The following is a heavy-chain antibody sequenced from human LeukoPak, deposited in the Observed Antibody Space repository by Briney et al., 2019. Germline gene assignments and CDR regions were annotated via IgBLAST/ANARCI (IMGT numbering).Heavy chain of an antibody. J-gene: IGHJ3*01. CDR2: IRYDGSNK. D-gene: IGHD4-17*01. CDR3: AKDRGDYDAFDV. V-gene: IGHV3-30*02. CDR1: GFTFSSYG. Sequence: GGSLRLSCAASGFTFSSYGMHWVRQAPGKGLEWVAFIRYDGSNKYYADSVKGRFTISRDNSKNTLYLQMNSLRAEDTAVYYCAKDRGDYDAFDVWGQGTMVTVSS.